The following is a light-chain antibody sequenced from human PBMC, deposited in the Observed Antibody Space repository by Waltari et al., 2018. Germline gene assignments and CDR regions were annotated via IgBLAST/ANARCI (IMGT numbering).Light chain of an antibody. Sequence: DIVMTQSPDSLAVSLGERATINCQSSQSVLSSFDNKYYLAWYQQRPGHPPKLLIYWASTRESGVPDRFSGSGSGTDFTLTISSLQAEDVAVYYCQQYYSTIYTFGQGTKLEI. CDR2: WAS. CDR3: QQYYSTIYT. J-gene: IGKJ2*01. CDR1: QSVLSSFDNKYY. V-gene: IGKV4-1*01.